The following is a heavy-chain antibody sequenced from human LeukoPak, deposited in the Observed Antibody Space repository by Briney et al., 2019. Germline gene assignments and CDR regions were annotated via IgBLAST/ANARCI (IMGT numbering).Heavy chain of an antibody. CDR2: INPSGGST. Sequence: ASVKVSCKASGYTFTSYHLHWVRQAPGQGLEWMGIINPSGGSTNYAQKFQGRVTMTRDTSTSTVYMELSSLRSEDTAVYYCARDRAGQQGGHYFDYWGQGTLVTVSS. J-gene: IGHJ4*02. V-gene: IGHV1-46*01. D-gene: IGHD6-13*01. CDR1: GYTFTSYH. CDR3: ARDRAGQQGGHYFDY.